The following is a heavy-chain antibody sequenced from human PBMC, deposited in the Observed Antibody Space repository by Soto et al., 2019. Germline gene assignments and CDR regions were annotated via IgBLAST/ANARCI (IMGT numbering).Heavy chain of an antibody. Sequence: QVQLQESGPGLVKPSQTLSLTCTVSGGSISSGNYYCSWIRQHPVKGLEWIGYIYYSGSTYYNPTLKSRVTISVDTSKNQFSPTLSSVTAADTAVYYCARKATVTTCFDYWGQGTLVTVSS. CDR1: GGSISSGNYY. D-gene: IGHD4-17*01. CDR3: ARKATVTTCFDY. V-gene: IGHV4-31*03. CDR2: IYYSGST. J-gene: IGHJ4*02.